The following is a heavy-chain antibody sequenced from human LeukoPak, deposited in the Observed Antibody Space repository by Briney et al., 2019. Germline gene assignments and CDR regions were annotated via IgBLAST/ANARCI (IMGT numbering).Heavy chain of an antibody. J-gene: IGHJ4*02. CDR3: AKLYSGSYQLDY. V-gene: IGHV3-23*01. D-gene: IGHD1-26*01. Sequence: GGSLRLSCAASGFTFSSYAMSWVRQAPGKGLEWVSAISGSGGSTYYADPVKGRFTISRDNSKNTLYLQMNSLRAEDTAVYYCAKLYSGSYQLDYWGQGTLVTVSS. CDR1: GFTFSSYA. CDR2: ISGSGGST.